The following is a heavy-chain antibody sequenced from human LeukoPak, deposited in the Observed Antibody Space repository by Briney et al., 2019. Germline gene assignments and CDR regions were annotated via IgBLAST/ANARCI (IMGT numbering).Heavy chain of an antibody. V-gene: IGHV3-21*01. Sequence: PGGYLRLSCAASGFTFSSYSMNWVRQAPGKGLEWVSSISSSSSYIYYADSVEGRFTISRDNAKNSLYLQMNSLRAEDTAVYYCARDGSILTGYSDFDYWGQGTLVTVSS. J-gene: IGHJ4*02. CDR2: ISSSSSYI. CDR1: GFTFSSYS. D-gene: IGHD3-9*01. CDR3: ARDGSILTGYSDFDY.